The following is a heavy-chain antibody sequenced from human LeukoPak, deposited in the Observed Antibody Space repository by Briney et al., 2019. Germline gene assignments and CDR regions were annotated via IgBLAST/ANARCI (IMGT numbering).Heavy chain of an antibody. CDR2: IYLTGST. CDR1: SDSISRSYFY. CDR3: ARLGDSGYYADF. Sequence: PSETLSLTCTVTSDSISRSYFYWGWVRQPPGKGLEWIGSIYLTGSTYYNSSLKSRLTISLDTSRDQFSLKLSSVTAADTAEYYCARLGDSGYYADFWGQGTLVTVSS. J-gene: IGHJ4*02. V-gene: IGHV4-39*01. D-gene: IGHD3-22*01.